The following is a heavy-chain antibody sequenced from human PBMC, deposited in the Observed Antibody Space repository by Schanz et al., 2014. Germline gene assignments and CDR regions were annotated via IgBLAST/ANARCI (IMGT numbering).Heavy chain of an antibody. CDR1: GFTFSRYW. CDR2: LNFDETYT. CDR3: ARGGADSAMAHEY. Sequence: EVQLVESGGEFNQPGGSLRLSCEASGFTFSRYWMHWVRQAPGKGLEWVSRLNFDETYTSYADSVKGRFTISRDNAKNTVYLQMTSLRVEDTAVYYCARGGADSAMAHEYWGRGTLVTVSS. J-gene: IGHJ4*02. D-gene: IGHD5-18*01. V-gene: IGHV3-74*01.